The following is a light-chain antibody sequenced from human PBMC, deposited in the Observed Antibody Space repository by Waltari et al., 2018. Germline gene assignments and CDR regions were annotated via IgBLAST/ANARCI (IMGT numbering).Light chain of an antibody. Sequence: SYVLTQPPSVSVAPGKTANIAWEGSNMEKKIVHWYQPRPGQAPVLVVFDDTARPPGIPDRFSGSNSGNTATLTINRVEAGDEADYYCQVWDRDSDHWVFGGGTMLTVL. J-gene: IGLJ3*02. CDR3: QVWDRDSDHWV. CDR2: DDT. CDR1: NMEKKI. V-gene: IGLV3-21*03.